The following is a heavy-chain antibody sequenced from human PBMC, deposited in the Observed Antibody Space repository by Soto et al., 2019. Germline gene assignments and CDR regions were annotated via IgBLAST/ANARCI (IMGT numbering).Heavy chain of an antibody. D-gene: IGHD4-4*01. CDR2: IIHVFETR. V-gene: IGHV1-69*01. J-gene: IGHJ4*02. CDR3: SFHSDSNSYSRFDF. CDR1: GGSFRNYV. Sequence: QVQLVQSGAEVKKPGSSVKVSCRASGGSFRNYVMSWVRQAPGQGLEWMGGIIHVFETRTYAHKFQGRVTITTDDSTSTVSMEMSNLRSEDTALYFCSFHSDSNSYSRFDFWGQGTLVTVSS.